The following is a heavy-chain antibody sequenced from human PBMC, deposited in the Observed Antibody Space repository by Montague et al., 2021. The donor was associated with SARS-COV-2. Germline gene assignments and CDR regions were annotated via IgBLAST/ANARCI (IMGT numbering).Heavy chain of an antibody. J-gene: IGHJ5*02. CDR2: INHSGST. CDR3: ARGRYSSSWYGRKNWFDP. D-gene: IGHD6-13*01. Sequence: SETLPLTCAVYGGSFSGYYWSWIRQPPGKGLEWIGEINHSGSTNYNPSLKSRVTISVDTSKNQFSLKLSSVTAADTAVYYCARGRYSSSWYGRKNWFDPWGQGTLVTVSS. CDR1: GGSFSGYY. V-gene: IGHV4-34*01.